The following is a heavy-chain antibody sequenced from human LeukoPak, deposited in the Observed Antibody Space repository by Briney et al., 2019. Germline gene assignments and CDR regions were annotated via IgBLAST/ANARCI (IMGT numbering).Heavy chain of an antibody. Sequence: GRSLKLSCAASGSTFNSYWMSCVSQAPGKGLEWVANIRQDGREKYYVDSVKGRFTISRDKAKNSLYLQMNGLRADDTAIYYCTRDAFQSGPWTYRFDYWGQGTLVTVSS. D-gene: IGHD3-16*02. CDR3: TRDAFQSGPWTYRFDY. CDR1: GSTFNSYW. CDR2: IRQDGREK. J-gene: IGHJ4*02. V-gene: IGHV3-7*03.